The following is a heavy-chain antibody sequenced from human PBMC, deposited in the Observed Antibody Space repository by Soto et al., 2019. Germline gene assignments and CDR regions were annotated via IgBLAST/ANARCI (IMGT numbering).Heavy chain of an antibody. D-gene: IGHD3-10*01. V-gene: IGHV1-18*01. CDR1: GYTFTSYG. CDR3: ARDFPGGDYGSGSYYKIGY. J-gene: IGHJ4*02. Sequence: QVQLVQSGAEVKKPGASVKVSCKASGYTFTSYGISWVRQAPGQGLEWMGWISAYNGNTNYAQKLQGRVTMTTDTATSTAYMEVRSLGSDDTAVYSCARDFPGGDYGSGSYYKIGYWGQGTLVTVSS. CDR2: ISAYNGNT.